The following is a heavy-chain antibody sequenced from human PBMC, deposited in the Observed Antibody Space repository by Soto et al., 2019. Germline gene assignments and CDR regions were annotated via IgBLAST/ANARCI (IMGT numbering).Heavy chain of an antibody. Sequence: GESLKISCKGSGYSFTSYWISWVRQMPGKGLEWMGRIDPSDSYTNYSPSFQGHVTISADKSISTAYLQWSSLKASDTAMYYCARDPNYSNYYYYGMDVWGQGTTVTVSS. CDR1: GYSFTSYW. D-gene: IGHD4-4*01. V-gene: IGHV5-10-1*01. CDR3: ARDPNYSNYYYYGMDV. J-gene: IGHJ6*02. CDR2: IDPSDSYT.